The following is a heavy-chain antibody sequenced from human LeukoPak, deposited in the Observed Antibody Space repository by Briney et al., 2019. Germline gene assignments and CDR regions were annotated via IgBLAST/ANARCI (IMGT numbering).Heavy chain of an antibody. CDR1: GGSISSYY. D-gene: IGHD3-10*01. J-gene: IGHJ6*02. CDR3: ARKSRATYYYGSGSPTAYYYGMDV. Sequence: SETLSLTCTVSGGSISSYYWSWIRQPPGKGLEWIGYIYYSGSTNYNPSLKSRVTISVDTSKNQFSLKLTSVTAADTAVYYCARKSRATYYYGSGSPTAYYYGMDVWGQGTTVTVSS. CDR2: IYYSGST. V-gene: IGHV4-59*12.